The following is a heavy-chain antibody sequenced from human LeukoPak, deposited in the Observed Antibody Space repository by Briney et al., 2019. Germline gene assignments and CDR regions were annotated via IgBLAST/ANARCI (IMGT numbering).Heavy chain of an antibody. V-gene: IGHV1-69*05. CDR2: IIPIFGTA. CDR3: ARGPLLRYFDWLLGAPHYYYYMDV. J-gene: IGHJ6*03. CDR1: GYTFTSYY. D-gene: IGHD3-9*01. Sequence: AVKVSCKASGYTFTSYYMHWVRQAPGQGLDWMGGIIPIFGTANYAQKLQGRVTITRDESTSTAYMELSSLRSEDTAVYYCARGPLLRYFDWLLGAPHYYYYMDVWGKGTTVTVSS.